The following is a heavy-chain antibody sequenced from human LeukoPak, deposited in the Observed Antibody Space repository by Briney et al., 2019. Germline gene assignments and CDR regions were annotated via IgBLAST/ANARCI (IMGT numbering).Heavy chain of an antibody. CDR2: INPSGGST. CDR1: GYTFTSYY. D-gene: IGHD3-10*01. CDR3: ARAYGSGSYGIYYGMDV. Sequence: ASVTVSFTASGYTFTSYYMHWVRQAPGQGLEWMGIINPSGGSTSYAQKFQGRVTMTRDTSTSTVYMELSSLRSEDTAVYYCARAYGSGSYGIYYGMDVWGKGTTVTVSS. V-gene: IGHV1-46*01. J-gene: IGHJ6*04.